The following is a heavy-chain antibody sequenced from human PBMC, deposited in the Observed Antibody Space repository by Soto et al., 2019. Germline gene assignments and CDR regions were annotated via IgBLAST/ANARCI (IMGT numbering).Heavy chain of an antibody. CDR1: GFTFSGYG. Sequence: QVQLVESGGGVVQPGRSLRLSCAASGFTFSGYGMHWVRQAPGKGLEWVAVIWYDGSNKYYADSVKGRFTISRDNSKNTLYLQMNCLRAEDTAVYYCARGMGNYYYGMDVWGQGTTVTVSS. J-gene: IGHJ6*02. CDR2: IWYDGSNK. V-gene: IGHV3-33*01. CDR3: ARGMGNYYYGMDV.